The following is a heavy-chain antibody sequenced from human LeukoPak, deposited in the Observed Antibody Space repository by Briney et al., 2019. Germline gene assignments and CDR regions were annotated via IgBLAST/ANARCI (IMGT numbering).Heavy chain of an antibody. CDR3: AIMNSGGFDY. J-gene: IGHJ4*02. V-gene: IGHV3-20*03. D-gene: IGHD3-10*01. CDR2: INWNGGST. Sequence: WIRQPPGKGLEWVSGINWNGGSTSYADSVKGRFTISRDNAKNSLYLQMNSLRAEDTALYYCAIMNSGGFDYWGQGTLVTISS.